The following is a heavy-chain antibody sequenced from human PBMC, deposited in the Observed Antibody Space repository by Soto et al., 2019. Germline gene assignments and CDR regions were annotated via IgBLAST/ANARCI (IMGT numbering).Heavy chain of an antibody. D-gene: IGHD1-1*01. CDR2: ISYDGSNK. CDR3: ANLNWNYYGMDV. Sequence: SLRLSCAASGFTFSSYGVHWVRQAPGKGLEWVAVISYDGSNKYYADSVKGRFTISRDNSKNTLYLQMNSLRAEDRAVYYCANLNWNYYGMDVWGQGTTVTVSS. J-gene: IGHJ6*02. CDR1: GFTFSSYG. V-gene: IGHV3-30*18.